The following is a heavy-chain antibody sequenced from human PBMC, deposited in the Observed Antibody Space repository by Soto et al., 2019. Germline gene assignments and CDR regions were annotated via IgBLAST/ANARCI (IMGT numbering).Heavy chain of an antibody. Sequence: EVQLVESGGGLVQPGGSLRLSCAASGFSFSNYWMHWVRQVPGEGLVWVSRIKTDGSITNYADSVRGRFTISRDNAENTLYLQMTSLRSEDTAVYYCARVAQGACYFDHWGRGTLVTVSS. CDR1: GFSFSNYW. D-gene: IGHD3-16*01. CDR3: ARVAQGACYFDH. CDR2: IKTDGSIT. J-gene: IGHJ2*01. V-gene: IGHV3-74*01.